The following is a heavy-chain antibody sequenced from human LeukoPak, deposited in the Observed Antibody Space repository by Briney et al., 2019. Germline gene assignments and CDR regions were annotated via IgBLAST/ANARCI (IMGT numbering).Heavy chain of an antibody. CDR3: AIYSGSYQGWFDP. Sequence: PSETLSLTCSVSGGSISSYYWTWIRQPPGKGLEWIGYIYYSGSTNYNPSLKSRVTISVDTSKNQFSLKLSSVTAADTAVYYCAIYSGSYQGWFDPWGQGTLVTVSS. CDR2: IYYSGST. D-gene: IGHD1-26*01. CDR1: GGSISSYY. J-gene: IGHJ5*02. V-gene: IGHV4-59*01.